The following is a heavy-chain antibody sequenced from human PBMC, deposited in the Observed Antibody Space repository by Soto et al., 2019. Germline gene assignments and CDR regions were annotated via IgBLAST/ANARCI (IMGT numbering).Heavy chain of an antibody. CDR1: GGTFSSYA. V-gene: IGHV1-69*06. CDR3: ASSRGFDWLLSNWFDP. Sequence: SVKVSCKASGGTFSSYAISWVRQAPGQGLEWMGGIIPIFGTANYAQKFQGRVTITADKSTSTAYMELSSLRSEDTAVYYCASSRGFDWLLSNWFDPWGQGTLVTVSS. CDR2: IIPIFGTA. J-gene: IGHJ5*02. D-gene: IGHD3-9*01.